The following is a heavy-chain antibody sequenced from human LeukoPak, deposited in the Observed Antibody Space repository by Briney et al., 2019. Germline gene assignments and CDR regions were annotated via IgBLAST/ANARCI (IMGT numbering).Heavy chain of an antibody. CDR1: GGSFSGYY. J-gene: IGHJ4*02. V-gene: IGHV4-59*01. CDR3: ARFLRGNFDY. Sequence: SETLSLTCAVYGGSFSGYYWSWIRQPPGKGLEWIGYIYYSGSTNYNPSLKSRVTISVDTSKNQFSLKLSSVTAADTAVYYCARFLRGNFDYWGQGTLVTVSS. CDR2: IYYSGST.